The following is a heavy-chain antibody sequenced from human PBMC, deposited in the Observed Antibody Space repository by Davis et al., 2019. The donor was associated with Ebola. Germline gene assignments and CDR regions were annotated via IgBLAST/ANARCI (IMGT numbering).Heavy chain of an antibody. CDR1: GFTFSSYA. D-gene: IGHD2-15*01. Sequence: PGGSLRLSCAASGFTFSSYAMHWVRQAPGKGLEWVAVISYDGSNKYYADSVKGRFTISRDNSKNTLYLQMNSLRAEDTAVYYCARVHCSGGSCYQHLYYYYGMDVWGKGTTVTVSS. CDR2: ISYDGSNK. CDR3: ARVHCSGGSCYQHLYYYYGMDV. J-gene: IGHJ6*04. V-gene: IGHV3-30-3*01.